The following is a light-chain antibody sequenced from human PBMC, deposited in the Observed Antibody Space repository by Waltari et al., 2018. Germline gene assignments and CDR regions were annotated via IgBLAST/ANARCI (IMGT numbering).Light chain of an antibody. V-gene: IGLV1-47*01. CDR1: SSDIGDTN. Sequence: QSVLTQPPSASETPGQRVTISCSGGSSDIGDTNVYWYKQLPGTAPKLLIYGNTQRPSGVPDRFSGSKSGTSASLAISDLRSEDEADYYCAAWDDNLLYVFGTGTKVTVL. CDR2: GNT. J-gene: IGLJ1*01. CDR3: AAWDDNLLYV.